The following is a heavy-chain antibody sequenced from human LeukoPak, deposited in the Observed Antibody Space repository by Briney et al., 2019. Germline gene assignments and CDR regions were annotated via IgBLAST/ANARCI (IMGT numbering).Heavy chain of an antibody. CDR3: ARGNYYDSSGYYWFGY. CDR1: GYTFTSCA. D-gene: IGHD3-22*01. Sequence: ASVKVSCTASGYTFTSCAMHWVRQAPGQRLEWMGWINAGNGNTKYSQKFQGRVTITRDTSASTAYMELSSLRSEDTAVYYCARGNYYDSSGYYWFGYWGQGTLVTVSS. J-gene: IGHJ4*02. CDR2: INAGNGNT. V-gene: IGHV1-3*01.